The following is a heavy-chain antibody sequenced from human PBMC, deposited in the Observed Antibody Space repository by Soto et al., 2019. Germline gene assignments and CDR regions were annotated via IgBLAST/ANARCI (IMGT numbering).Heavy chain of an antibody. Sequence: QVQLQESGPGLVKPSGTLSLTCAVSGGSISSSNWWSWVRQPPGKGLAWIGGIYHSGSTNYNPSLMSRVTISVDKSKNQCYLKLSSVTAADTAVYYCASGGHPDFGYGMDVWGQGTTVTVSS. V-gene: IGHV4-4*02. J-gene: IGHJ6*02. D-gene: IGHD3-3*01. CDR3: ASGGHPDFGYGMDV. CDR2: IYHSGST. CDR1: GGSISSSNW.